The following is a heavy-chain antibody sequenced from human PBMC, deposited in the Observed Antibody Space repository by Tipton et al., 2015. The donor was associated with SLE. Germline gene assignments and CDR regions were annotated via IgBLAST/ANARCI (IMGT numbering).Heavy chain of an antibody. CDR1: GFTFSSYS. V-gene: IGHV3-48*04. CDR3: ARGQAMVPYYFDY. D-gene: IGHD5-18*01. J-gene: IGHJ4*02. Sequence: SLRLSCAASGFTFSSYSMNWVRQAPGKGLEWVSSISSSGSTIYYADSVKGRFTISRDNAKNSLYLQMNSLRAEDTAVYYCARGQAMVPYYFDYWGQGTLVTVSS. CDR2: ISSSGSTI.